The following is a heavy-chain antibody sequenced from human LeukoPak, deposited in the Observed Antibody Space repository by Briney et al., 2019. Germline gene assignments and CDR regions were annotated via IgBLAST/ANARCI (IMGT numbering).Heavy chain of an antibody. CDR3: ARDRWEDTAMVYYYYYYGMDV. CDR2: ISSSGSTI. CDR1: GFTFGDYY. D-gene: IGHD5-18*01. J-gene: IGHJ6*02. V-gene: IGHV3-11*01. Sequence: GGSLRLSCAASGFTFGDYYMSWIRQAPGKGLEWVSYISSSGSTIYYADSVKGRFTISRDNAKNSLYLQMNSLRAEDTAVYYCARDRWEDTAMVYYYYYYGMDVWGQGTTVTVSS.